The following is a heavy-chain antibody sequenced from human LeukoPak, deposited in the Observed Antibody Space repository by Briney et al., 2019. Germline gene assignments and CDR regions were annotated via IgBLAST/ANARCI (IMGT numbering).Heavy chain of an antibody. J-gene: IGHJ3*02. CDR2: ISSSGSTI. CDR1: GFTFSSYS. CDR3: ARDLLSRGAFDI. Sequence: GGSLRLSCAASGFTFSSYSMNWVRQAPGKGLEWVSSISSSGSTIYYADSVKGRFTISRDNAKNSLYLQMNSLRAEDTAVYYCARDLLSRGAFDIWGQGTMVTVSS. V-gene: IGHV3-21*04.